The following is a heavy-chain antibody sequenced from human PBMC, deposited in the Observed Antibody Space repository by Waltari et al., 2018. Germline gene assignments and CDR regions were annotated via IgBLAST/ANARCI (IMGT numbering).Heavy chain of an antibody. V-gene: IGHV4-59*01. D-gene: IGHD6-25*01. CDR2: IYYSGST. CDR1: GGSISRYY. J-gene: IGHJ4*02. CDR3: ARGDGAALLFDY. Sequence: QVQLQASGPGLVKPSETLSLTCTVSGGSISRYYWLWIRQPPGKGLEWIGYIYYSGSTNYNPSLKSRVTISVDTSKNQFSLKLSSVTAADTAVYYCARGDGAALLFDYWGQGTLVTVSS.